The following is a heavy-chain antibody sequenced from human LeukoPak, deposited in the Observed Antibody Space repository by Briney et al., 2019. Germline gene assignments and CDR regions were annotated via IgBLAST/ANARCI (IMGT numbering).Heavy chain of an antibody. V-gene: IGHV4-39*01. J-gene: IGHJ5*02. CDR1: GGSISSSSYY. CDR2: IYYSGST. D-gene: IGHD1-26*01. Sequence: SETLSLTCTVSGGSISSSSYYWGWIRQPPGKGLEWIGSIYYSGSTYYNPSLKSRVTISVDTSKNLFSLKLSSVTAADTAVYYCASTRRSSVVGAINWFDPWGQGTLVTVSS. CDR3: ASTRRSSVVGAINWFDP.